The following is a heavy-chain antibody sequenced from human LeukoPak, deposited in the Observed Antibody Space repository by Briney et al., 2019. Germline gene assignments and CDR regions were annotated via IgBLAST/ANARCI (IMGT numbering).Heavy chain of an antibody. CDR2: INHSGST. CDR1: SGSFSGYY. V-gene: IGHV4-34*01. Sequence: SETLSLTCAVYSGSFSGYYWSWIRQPPGKGLEWIGEINHSGSTNYNPSLKSRVTISVDTSKNQFSLKLSSVTAADTAVYYCARERLGGMATIPGPRHYYMDVWGKGTTVTVSS. J-gene: IGHJ6*03. D-gene: IGHD5-24*01. CDR3: ARERLGGMATIPGPRHYYMDV.